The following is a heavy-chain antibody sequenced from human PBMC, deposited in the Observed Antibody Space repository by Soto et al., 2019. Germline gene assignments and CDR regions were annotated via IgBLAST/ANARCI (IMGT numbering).Heavy chain of an antibody. D-gene: IGHD1-26*01. CDR1: GYTFTSYA. CDR3: ARVPTCGSYSLYNWLDL. CDR2: INAGNGNT. J-gene: IGHJ5*01. Sequence: ASVKVSCKASGYTFTSYAMHWVRQAPGQSLEWMGWINAGNGNTKYSQKFQGRVTITRDTSASTAYMELSSLRSEDTAVYYCARVPTCGSYSLYNWLDLWGEGFLDTVSS. V-gene: IGHV1-3*01.